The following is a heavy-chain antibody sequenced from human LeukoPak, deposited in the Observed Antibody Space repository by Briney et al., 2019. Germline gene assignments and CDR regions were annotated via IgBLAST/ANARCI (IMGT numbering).Heavy chain of an antibody. CDR3: ARGCCYYDSSGYYTENNWFDP. D-gene: IGHD3-22*01. Sequence: SETLSLTCAVYGGSFSGYYWSWIRQPPGKGLEWIGEINHSGSTNYNPSLKSRVTMSVDTSKNQFSLKLSSVTAADTAVYYCARGCCYYDSSGYYTENNWFDPWGQGTLATVSS. V-gene: IGHV4-34*01. CDR1: GGSFSGYY. J-gene: IGHJ5*02. CDR2: INHSGST.